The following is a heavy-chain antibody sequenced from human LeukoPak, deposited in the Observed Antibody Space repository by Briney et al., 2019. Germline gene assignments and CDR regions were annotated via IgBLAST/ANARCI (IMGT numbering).Heavy chain of an antibody. CDR1: GYTFTGYY. CDR2: INPNSGGT. V-gene: IGHV1-2*02. J-gene: IGHJ5*02. Sequence: ASMKVSCKASGYTFTGYYMHWVRQAPGQGLEWMGWINPNSGGTNYAQKFQGRVTMTRDTSISTAYMELSRLRSDDTAVYYCASGVVPAAIGWNWFDPWGQGALVTVSS. D-gene: IGHD2-2*01. CDR3: ASGVVPAAIGWNWFDP.